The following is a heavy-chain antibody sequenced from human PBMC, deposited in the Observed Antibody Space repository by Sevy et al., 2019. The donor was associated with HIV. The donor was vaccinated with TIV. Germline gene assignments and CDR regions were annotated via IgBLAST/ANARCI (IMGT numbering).Heavy chain of an antibody. Sequence: GGSLRLSCAVSGFSFDSYGMTWVRQAPGKGLEWVSAISGSGTRTYYADSVKGRFIISRDNSKNTLDLQMNSLRAEETAIFYWAKGGGGHYDPDEIAYYFYYYNMDVWGKGTTVTVSS. CDR2: ISGSGTRT. J-gene: IGHJ6*03. D-gene: IGHD3-22*01. CDR1: GFSFDSYG. V-gene: IGHV3-23*01. CDR3: AKGGGGHYDPDEIAYYFYYYNMDV.